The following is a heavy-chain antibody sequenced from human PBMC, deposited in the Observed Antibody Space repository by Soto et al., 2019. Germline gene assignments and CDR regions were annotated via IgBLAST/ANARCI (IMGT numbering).Heavy chain of an antibody. Sequence: PSETLSLTCTVYGGSISPYYWSWIRQPPGKGLEWIGYIYYRGSTDYNPSLKSRVTVSLDTSKSQFSLELSSVTAADTAVYYCARDSALYGMDVWGQGTTVTVSS. CDR3: ARDSALYGMDV. CDR1: GGSISPYY. J-gene: IGHJ6*02. CDR2: IYYRGST. D-gene: IGHD3-10*01. V-gene: IGHV4-59*13.